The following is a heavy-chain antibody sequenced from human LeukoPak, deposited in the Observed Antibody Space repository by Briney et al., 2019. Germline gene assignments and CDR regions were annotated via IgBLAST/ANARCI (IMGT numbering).Heavy chain of an antibody. CDR1: GFTFSSYW. CDR2: INSDGGST. D-gene: IGHD3-3*01. J-gene: IGHJ4*02. CDR3: ARDQGWIFGVVNVFDY. V-gene: IGHV3-74*01. Sequence: GGSLRLSCAASGFTFSSYWMHWVRQAPGKGLVWVSRINSDGGSTSYADSVKGRFTISRDNAKNTLYLQMNSLRAEDTAVYYCARDQGWIFGVVNVFDYWGQGTLVTVSS.